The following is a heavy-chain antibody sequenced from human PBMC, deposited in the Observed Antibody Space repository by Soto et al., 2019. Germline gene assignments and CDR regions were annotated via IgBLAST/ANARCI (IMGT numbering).Heavy chain of an antibody. CDR3: ARIEPGDGDALDI. V-gene: IGHV4-34*01. Sequence: SETLSLTCAVYGGSFSGYYWSWIRQPPGKGLEWIGEINHGGSTIYNPSLKSRVTISVDTSKNQFSLKRSSVTAADSAVYYCARIEPGDGDALDIWGQGTMVTVSS. CDR2: INHGGST. CDR1: GGSFSGYY. D-gene: IGHD2-2*01. J-gene: IGHJ3*02.